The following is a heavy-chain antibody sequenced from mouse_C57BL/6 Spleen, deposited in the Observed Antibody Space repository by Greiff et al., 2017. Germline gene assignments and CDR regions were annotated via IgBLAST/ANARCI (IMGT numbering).Heavy chain of an antibody. D-gene: IGHD2-4*01. Sequence: VQLQQSGAELVRPGTSVKVSCKASGYAFTNYLIEWVKQRPGQGLEWIGVINPGSGGTNYNEKFKGKATLTADKSSSTAYMQLSSLTSEDSAVYFCARLYDYDGGDYWGQGTTLTVSS. J-gene: IGHJ2*01. CDR1: GYAFTNYL. CDR2: INPGSGGT. V-gene: IGHV1-54*01. CDR3: ARLYDYDGGDY.